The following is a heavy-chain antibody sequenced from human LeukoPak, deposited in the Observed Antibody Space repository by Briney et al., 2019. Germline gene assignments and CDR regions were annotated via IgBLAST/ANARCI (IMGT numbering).Heavy chain of an antibody. CDR1: GFTFSRYA. Sequence: GGSLRLSCAASGFTFSRYAMTWVRQAPGKGLQWVSPISGNGDTTYYADSVKGRFTISRDNSKNTLYLQMNSLRAEDTAVYYCAKDSAAAGTYYYYGMDVWGQGTTVTVSS. CDR2: ISGNGDTT. CDR3: AKDSAAAGTYYYYGMDV. D-gene: IGHD6-13*01. J-gene: IGHJ6*02. V-gene: IGHV3-23*01.